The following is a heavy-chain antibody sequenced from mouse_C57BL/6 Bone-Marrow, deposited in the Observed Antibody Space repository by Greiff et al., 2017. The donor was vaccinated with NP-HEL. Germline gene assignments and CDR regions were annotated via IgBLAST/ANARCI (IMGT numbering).Heavy chain of an antibody. CDR1: GYTFTSYG. Sequence: VQLQESGAELARPGASVKLSCKASGYTFTSYGISWVKQRTGQGLEWIGEIYPRSGNTYYNEKFKGKATLTADKSSSTAYMELRSLTAEDSAVYFCANYYGSSYVGYFDVWGTGTTVTVSS. CDR3: ANYYGSSYVGYFDV. CDR2: IYPRSGNT. V-gene: IGHV1-81*01. D-gene: IGHD1-1*01. J-gene: IGHJ1*03.